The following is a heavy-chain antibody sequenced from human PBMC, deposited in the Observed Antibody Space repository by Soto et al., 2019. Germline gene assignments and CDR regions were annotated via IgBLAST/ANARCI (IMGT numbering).Heavy chain of an antibody. CDR2: ISPIVGTA. V-gene: IGHV1-69*06. Sequence: QVQLVQSGAEVKKPGSSVKVSCKASGGTFRSYAIIWGRQAPGQGLEWMGGISPIVGTANYAQKFQGRVTITADKSTSTADMELSRLRSEDTAVYYCERYLGYCSSTSCAYYYYNGMDVWGQGTTVTVSS. J-gene: IGHJ6*02. CDR3: ERYLGYCSSTSCAYYYYNGMDV. D-gene: IGHD2-2*01. CDR1: GGTFRSYA.